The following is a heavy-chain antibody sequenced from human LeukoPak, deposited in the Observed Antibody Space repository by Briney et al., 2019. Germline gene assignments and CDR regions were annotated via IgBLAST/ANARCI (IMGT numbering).Heavy chain of an antibody. Sequence: ASVKVSCKASGYTFTSYDINWVRQATGQGLEWMGWMNPNSGNTGYAQKFQGRVTMTRNTSISTAYMGLSSLRSEDTAVYYCARVDYGDYGFDPWGQGTLVTVSS. V-gene: IGHV1-8*01. CDR1: GYTFTSYD. CDR2: MNPNSGNT. D-gene: IGHD4-17*01. CDR3: ARVDYGDYGFDP. J-gene: IGHJ5*02.